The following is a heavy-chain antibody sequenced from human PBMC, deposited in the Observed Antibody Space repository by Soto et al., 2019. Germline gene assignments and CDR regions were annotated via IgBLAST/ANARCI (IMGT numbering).Heavy chain of an antibody. J-gene: IGHJ4*02. Sequence: QVQLVESGGGVVQPGRSLRLSCAASGFTFSSYGMHWVRQAPGKGLEWVAVISYDGSNKYYADSVKGRFTISRDNSKNALFLQMNSLRAEDTAVYYCAKDQRRPLYYDFWSGYSGYFDYWGQGTLVTVSS. V-gene: IGHV3-30*18. D-gene: IGHD3-3*01. CDR2: ISYDGSNK. CDR1: GFTFSSYG. CDR3: AKDQRRPLYYDFWSGYSGYFDY.